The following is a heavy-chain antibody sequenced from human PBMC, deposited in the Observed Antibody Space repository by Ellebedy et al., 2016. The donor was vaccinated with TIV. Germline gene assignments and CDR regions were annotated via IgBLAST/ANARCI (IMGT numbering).Heavy chain of an antibody. D-gene: IGHD6-19*01. CDR1: GFTFSSHF. Sequence: GGSLRLSXAASGFTFSSHFMHWVRQAPGKGLEWVASISYDGDGKYYADSVKGRFTISRDNAKNSLYLQMNSLRAEDTAVYYCARDLKGIRVAGPNLDYWGQGTLVTVSS. CDR2: ISYDGDGK. CDR3: ARDLKGIRVAGPNLDY. J-gene: IGHJ4*02. V-gene: IGHV3-30-3*01.